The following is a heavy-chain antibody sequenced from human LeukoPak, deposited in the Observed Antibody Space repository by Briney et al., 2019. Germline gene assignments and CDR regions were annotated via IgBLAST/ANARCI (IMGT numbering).Heavy chain of an antibody. CDR3: ARGRGYGSGSYVDY. CDR2: INHSGST. V-gene: IGHV4-34*01. J-gene: IGHJ4*02. CDR1: GGSFSGYY. D-gene: IGHD3-10*01. Sequence: SETLPLTCAVYGGSFSGYYWSWIRQPPGKGLEWIGEINHSGSTNYNPSLKSRVTISVDTSKNQFSLKLSSVTAADTAVYYCARGRGYGSGSYVDYWGQGTLVTVSS.